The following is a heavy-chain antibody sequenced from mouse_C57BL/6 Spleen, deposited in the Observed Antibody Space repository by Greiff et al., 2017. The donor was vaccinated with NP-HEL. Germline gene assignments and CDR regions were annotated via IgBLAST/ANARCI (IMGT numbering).Heavy chain of an antibody. D-gene: IGHD4-1*01. CDR3: ARRVENLGLNWDVNYFDY. J-gene: IGHJ2*01. CDR1: GYSFTDYN. Sequence: EVKLQESGPELVKPGASVKISCKASGYSFTDYNMNWVKQSNGKSLEWIGVINPNYGTTSYNQKFKGKATLTVDQSSSTAYMQLNSLTSEDSAVYYCARRVENLGLNWDVNYFDYWGQGTTLTVSS. CDR2: INPNYGTT. V-gene: IGHV1-39*01.